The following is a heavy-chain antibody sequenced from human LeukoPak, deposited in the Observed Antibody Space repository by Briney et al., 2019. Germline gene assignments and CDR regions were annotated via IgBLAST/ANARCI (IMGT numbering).Heavy chain of an antibody. V-gene: IGHV4-59*01. J-gene: IGHJ4*02. CDR3: ARDLNDYSVS. CDR2: IYYSGST. CDR1: GGSISSYY. Sequence: PSETLSLTCTVSGGSISSYYWSWIRQPPGKGLEWIGYIYYSGSTNYNPSLKSRVTISVDTSKNQFSLKLSSVTAADTAVYYCARDLNDYSVSWGQGTLVTVSS. D-gene: IGHD4-4*01.